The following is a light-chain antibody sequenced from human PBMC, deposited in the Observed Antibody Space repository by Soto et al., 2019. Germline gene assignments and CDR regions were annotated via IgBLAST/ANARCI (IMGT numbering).Light chain of an antibody. Sequence: EIVLTQSPVTLSASPGERATLSCRASQSVSSKLAWYQHTPGQAPTLLFYGAYTGATGIPARFSGSGSDAEFTLSIRSLQCEDFAVYSCEQYKNWPGTFGQRNEV. V-gene: IGKV3-15*01. CDR2: GAY. CDR1: QSVSSK. CDR3: EQYKNWPGT. J-gene: IGKJ1*01.